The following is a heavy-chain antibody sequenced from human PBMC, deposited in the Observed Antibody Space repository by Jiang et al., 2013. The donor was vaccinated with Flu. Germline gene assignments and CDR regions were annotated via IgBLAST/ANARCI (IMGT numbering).Heavy chain of an antibody. CDR2: INPKDGGT. Sequence: SGAEVKKPGASVKVSCKASGYTFTDYYMHWVRQAPGEGLEWMGWINPKDGGTGYAQNFQGRVTMTRDTSITTVYMELGRLRSDDTAVYYCARDPYYYDSFVYYSGNWFNPWGQGTLVTVSS. D-gene: IGHD3-22*01. CDR1: GYTFTDYY. J-gene: IGHJ5*02. CDR3: ARDPYYYDSFVYYSGNWFNP. V-gene: IGHV1-2*02.